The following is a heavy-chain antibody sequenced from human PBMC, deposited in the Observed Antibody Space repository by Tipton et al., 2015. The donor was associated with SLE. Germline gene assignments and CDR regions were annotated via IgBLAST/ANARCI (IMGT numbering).Heavy chain of an antibody. CDR2: VFSDGTP. CDR3: ASSSGRSGGYYFDY. J-gene: IGHJ4*02. D-gene: IGHD6-19*01. V-gene: IGHV4-39*07. Sequence: TLSLTCSVSSVSINSGGYFWGWIRQPPGKGLEWLGSVFSDGTPYYTPSLKSRVSISGDTSKNQFSLKLSSVTAADTAVYYCASSSGRSGGYYFDYWGQGTLVTVSS. CDR1: SVSINSGGYF.